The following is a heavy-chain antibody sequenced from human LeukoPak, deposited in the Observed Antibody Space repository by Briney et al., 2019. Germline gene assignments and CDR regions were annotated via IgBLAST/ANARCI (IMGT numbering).Heavy chain of an antibody. CDR1: GDSMRNHY. J-gene: IGHJ4*02. V-gene: IGHV4-59*11. CDR3: AREYCSSTTCYFDF. D-gene: IGHD2/OR15-2a*01. CDR2: IYNSGST. Sequence: PSETLSLTCTVSGDSMRNHYWSWIRQPPGKGLEWIGYIYNSGSTNYSPSLKSRVTISVDTSKNQFSLKLSSVTTADTAVYFCAREYCSSTTCYFDFWGQGTLVTVSS.